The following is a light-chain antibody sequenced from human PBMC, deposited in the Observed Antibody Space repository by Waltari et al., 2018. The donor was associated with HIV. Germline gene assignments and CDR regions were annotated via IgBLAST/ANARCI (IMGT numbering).Light chain of an antibody. J-gene: IGLJ3*02. V-gene: IGLV3-10*01. CDR2: EDS. CDR1: ALPKKY. Sequence: SYELTQPPSVSVSPGQTPRITCSGDALPKKYAYWYQQKSGQAPVLVIYEDSKRPPGIPERFSGSSSGTMATLTISGAQVEDEADYYCYSTDSSNTHNVFGGGTKLTVL. CDR3: YSTDSSNTHNV.